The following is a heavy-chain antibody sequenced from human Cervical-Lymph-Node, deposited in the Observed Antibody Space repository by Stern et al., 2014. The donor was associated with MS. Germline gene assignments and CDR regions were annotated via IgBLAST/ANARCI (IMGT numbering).Heavy chain of an antibody. CDR2: MSSNGKTI. CDR1: GFVFNDHY. J-gene: IGHJ5*02. Sequence: VHLVESGGALVKPGGSLRLSCAASGFVFNDHYMSWIRQAPGKGLGWGSYMSSNGKTIYYADSVKGRFTISRDNADNSLYLQMNSLRAEDTALYYCARVRGYDSSDYPVDLWGQGTLVTVSS. D-gene: IGHD3-22*01. V-gene: IGHV3-11*01. CDR3: ARVRGYDSSDYPVDL.